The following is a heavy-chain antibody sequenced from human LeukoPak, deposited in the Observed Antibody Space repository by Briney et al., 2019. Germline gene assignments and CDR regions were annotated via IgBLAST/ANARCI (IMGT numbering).Heavy chain of an antibody. CDR3: ASALGHSYVGY. J-gene: IGHJ4*02. CDR2: INHSGST. D-gene: IGHD5-18*01. V-gene: IGHV4-34*01. CDR1: GGSFSGYY. Sequence: SETLSLTCAVYGGSFSGYYWSWIRQPPGKGLEWIGEINHSGSTNYNPSLKSRVTISVDTSKNQFSLKLSSVTAADTAVYYCASALGHSYVGYWGQGTLVTVSS.